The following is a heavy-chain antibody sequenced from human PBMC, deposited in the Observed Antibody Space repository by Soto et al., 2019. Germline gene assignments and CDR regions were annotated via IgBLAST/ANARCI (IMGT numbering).Heavy chain of an antibody. D-gene: IGHD3-16*01. CDR1: GGSISSSSYY. V-gene: IGHV4-39*01. CDR3: NSRRDVTYYYYGMDV. J-gene: IGHJ6*02. CDR2: IYYSGST. Sequence: PSETLSLTCTVSGGSISSSSYYGGWIRQPPGKGLEWIGSIYYSGSTYYNPSLKSRVTISVDTSKNQFSLKLSSVTAADTAVYYCNSRRDVTYYYYGMDVWGQGTTVT.